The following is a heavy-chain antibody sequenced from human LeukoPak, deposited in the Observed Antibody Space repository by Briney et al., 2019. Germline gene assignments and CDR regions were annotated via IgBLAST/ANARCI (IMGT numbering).Heavy chain of an antibody. CDR2: ITIGATDT. Sequence: GGSLRLSCAASGFTFNNYAMNWVRQAPGKGLEWVSAITIGATDTFYLDSVKGRFTISRDNSKNTLYLQMNSLRAEDTAIYYCAKSRAADTTLLFDYWGQGTLVTVSS. J-gene: IGHJ4*02. CDR1: GFTFNNYA. V-gene: IGHV3-23*01. D-gene: IGHD6-13*01. CDR3: AKSRAADTTLLFDY.